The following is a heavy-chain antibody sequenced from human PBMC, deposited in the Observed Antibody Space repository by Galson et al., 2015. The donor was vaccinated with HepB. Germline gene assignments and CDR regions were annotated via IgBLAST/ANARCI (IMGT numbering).Heavy chain of an antibody. CDR1: GFTFSSYG. D-gene: IGHD6-6*01. V-gene: IGHV3-30*18. Sequence: SLRLSCAASGFTFSSYGMHWVRQAPGKGLEWVAVISYDGSNKYYADSVKGRFTISRDNSKNTLYLQMNSLRAEDTAVYYCANNVLGRYYYYGMDVWGQGTTVTVSS. CDR2: ISYDGSNK. J-gene: IGHJ6*02. CDR3: ANNVLGRYYYYGMDV.